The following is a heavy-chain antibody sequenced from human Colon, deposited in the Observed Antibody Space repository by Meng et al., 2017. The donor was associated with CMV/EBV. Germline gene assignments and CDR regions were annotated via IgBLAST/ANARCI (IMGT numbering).Heavy chain of an antibody. V-gene: IGHV4-31*03. CDR2: ISYSEST. CDR1: GASVSSHNYC. Sequence: CTVSGASVSSHNYCWSWLRQHPGKGLEWIAYISYSESTYFNPSLKSRVSISLDTSKNQFSLRLSSVAAADTAVYYCAKGGGIQYFDFWGQGTLVTVSS. D-gene: IGHD3-16*01. J-gene: IGHJ4*02. CDR3: AKGGGIQYFDF.